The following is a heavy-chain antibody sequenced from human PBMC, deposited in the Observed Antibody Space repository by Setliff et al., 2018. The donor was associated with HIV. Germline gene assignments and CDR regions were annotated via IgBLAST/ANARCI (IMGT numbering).Heavy chain of an antibody. CDR1: GFAFSTYA. D-gene: IGHD2-15*01. Sequence: GGSLRLSCAASGFAFSTYAMSWVRQAPGKGLEWVSAISDSGGGTYYADSVKGRFTVSRDNSKYTLYLQMNSLRTEDTALSYCTPLDYWGQGTLVTVS. CDR3: TPLDY. J-gene: IGHJ4*02. V-gene: IGHV3-23*01. CDR2: ISDSGGGT.